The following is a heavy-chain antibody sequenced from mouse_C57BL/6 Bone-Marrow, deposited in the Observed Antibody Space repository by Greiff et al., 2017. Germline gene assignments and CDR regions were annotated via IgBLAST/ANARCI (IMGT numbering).Heavy chain of an antibody. CDR1: GFTFSNYW. D-gene: IGHD2-3*01. J-gene: IGHJ2*01. CDR2: IILKSDNYAT. CDR3: TEDGYYRFDY. Sequence: EVMLVESGGGLVQPGGSMKLSCVASGFTFSNYWMNWVRQSPEKGLEWVAQIILKSDNYATHYAESGKGRFTISRDDSKSSFYRQMNNLRAEDTGIYYCTEDGYYRFDYWGPGTTLTVSS. V-gene: IGHV6-3*01.